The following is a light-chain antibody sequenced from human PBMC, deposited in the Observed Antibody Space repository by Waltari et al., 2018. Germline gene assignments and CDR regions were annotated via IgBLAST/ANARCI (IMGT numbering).Light chain of an antibody. CDR1: QSVSRY. CDR3: QNHERLPAM. CDR2: GAS. V-gene: IGKV3-20*01. J-gene: IGKJ1*01. Sequence: EIVLTQSPGTLSLSPGERATLSCRAIQSVSRYLAWYQQKPGQAPRLLIYGASSRATGIPDRFSGSGSGTDFSLTISRLEPEDFAVYYCQNHERLPAMFGQGTKVEIK.